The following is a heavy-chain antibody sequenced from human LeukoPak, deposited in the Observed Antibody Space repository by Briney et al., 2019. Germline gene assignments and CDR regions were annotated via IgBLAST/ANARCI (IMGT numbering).Heavy chain of an antibody. CDR2: MYSGGSI. CDR1: GDSIRNDY. CDR3: AREVGGSYGWLDP. Sequence: SETLSLTCSVSGDSIRNDYWSRIRQAAGKGLEWIGRMYSGGSIDYNPSLKSRVTMSVDTSKNEFSLKLTSVTAADTAVYYCAREVGGSYGWLDPWCQGTLVIVSS. D-gene: IGHD1-26*01. V-gene: IGHV4-4*07. J-gene: IGHJ5*02.